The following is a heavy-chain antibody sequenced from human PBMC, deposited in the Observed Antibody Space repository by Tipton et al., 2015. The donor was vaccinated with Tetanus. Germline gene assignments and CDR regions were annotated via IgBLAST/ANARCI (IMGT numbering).Heavy chain of an antibody. CDR3: ARERIEAFYYHGLGV. J-gene: IGHJ6*02. CDR1: GGSISSYY. V-gene: IGHV4-59*01. D-gene: IGHD2-21*01. Sequence: TLSLTCTVSGGSISSYYWSWIRQPPGKGLEWIGYIYYSGSTNYNPSLKSRVTISVDTSKNQFSLKLSSVTAADTAVYYCARERIEAFYYHGLGVWGPGTTVTVSS. CDR2: IYYSGST.